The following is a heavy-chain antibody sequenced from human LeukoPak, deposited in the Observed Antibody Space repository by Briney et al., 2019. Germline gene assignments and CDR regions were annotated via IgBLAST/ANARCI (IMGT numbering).Heavy chain of an antibody. D-gene: IGHD3-10*02. Sequence: PGGSLRLSCAASGFTFSSYEMNWVRQAPGKGLEWVSYISSSGSTIYYADSVKGRFTISRDNSKNSLYLQMNSLRAEDTAVYYCAELGITMIGGVWGKGATVTISS. CDR3: AELGITMIGGV. J-gene: IGHJ6*04. V-gene: IGHV3-48*03. CDR1: GFTFSSYE. CDR2: ISSSGSTI.